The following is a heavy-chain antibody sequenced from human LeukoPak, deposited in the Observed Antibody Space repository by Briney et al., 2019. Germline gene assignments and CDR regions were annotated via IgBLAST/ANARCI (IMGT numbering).Heavy chain of an antibody. CDR2: IRGNGET. CDR3: AKGIYSSGWSYFDY. Sequence: QPGGSLRLSCAATGLSFSSFAMSWVRQGPARGLEWVSSIRGNGETFYADSVKGRFTISRDNSKNTLYLQMNTLRAEDSALYYCAKGIYSSGWSYFDYWGHGTLVTVSS. V-gene: IGHV3-23*01. J-gene: IGHJ4*01. D-gene: IGHD6-19*01. CDR1: GLSFSSFA.